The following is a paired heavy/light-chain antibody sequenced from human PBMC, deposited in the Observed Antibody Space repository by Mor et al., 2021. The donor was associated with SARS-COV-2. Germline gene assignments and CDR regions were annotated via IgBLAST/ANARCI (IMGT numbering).Light chain of an antibody. CDR1: QSISSY. CDR3: QQSDSTPHT. V-gene: IGKV1-39*01. Sequence: DIQMTQSPSSLSASVGDRVTITCRASQSISSYLNWYQQKPGKAPKLLIYAASSLQSGVPSRFSGSGSGTDFTLTISSLQAEDFATYYCQQSDSTPHTFGQGTKLEIK. CDR2: AAS. J-gene: IGKJ2*01.
Heavy chain of an antibody. D-gene: IGHD3-10*01. CDR2: FYSGGDT. V-gene: IGHV3-53*02. Sequence: EMQLVETGGGLTQPGGSLRLSCAASGFYVSDNYLSWVRQIPGKGLEWVAIFYSGGDTYYADSVKGRFTISRDNSRNTLYLQMNSLRAEDTAVYYCAREWVVRGVIYYGMDVWGQGATVTVSS. J-gene: IGHJ6*02. CDR3: AREWVVRGVIYYGMDV. CDR1: GFYVSDNY.